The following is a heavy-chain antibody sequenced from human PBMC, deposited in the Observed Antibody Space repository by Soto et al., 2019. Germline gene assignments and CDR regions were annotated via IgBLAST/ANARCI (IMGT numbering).Heavy chain of an antibody. Sequence: SETLSLTCAVYGGSFSGYYWSWIRQPPGKGLEWIGEINHSGSTNYNPSLKSRVTISVDTSKNQFSLKLSSVTAADTAVYYCARANYDFWSGHTPIYYYGMDVWGQGATVTVSS. CDR1: GGSFSGYY. CDR2: INHSGST. D-gene: IGHD3-3*01. CDR3: ARANYDFWSGHTPIYYYGMDV. V-gene: IGHV4-34*01. J-gene: IGHJ6*02.